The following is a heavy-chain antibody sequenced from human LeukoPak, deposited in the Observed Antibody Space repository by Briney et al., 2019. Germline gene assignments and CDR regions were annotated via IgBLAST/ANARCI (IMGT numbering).Heavy chain of an antibody. CDR2: IKQDGSEK. D-gene: IGHD3-22*01. CDR3: ARAVGPYYYDSSGFDY. J-gene: IGHJ4*02. CDR1: GFTSSSYW. V-gene: IGHV3-7*01. Sequence: PGGSLRLSCAASGFTSSSYWMSWVRQAPGKGLEWVANIKQDGSEKYYVDSVKGRFTISRDNAKNSLYLQMNSLRAEDTAVYYCARAVGPYYYDSSGFDYWGQGTLVTVSS.